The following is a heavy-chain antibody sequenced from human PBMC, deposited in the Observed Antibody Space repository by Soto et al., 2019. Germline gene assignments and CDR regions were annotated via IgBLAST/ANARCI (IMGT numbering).Heavy chain of an antibody. CDR1: GFTFSDYY. CDR2: ISSSGSTI. Sequence: VGSLRLSWAASGFTFSDYYMSWIRQAPGKGLEWVSYISSSGSTIYYADSVKGRFTISRDNAKNSLYLQMNSLRAEDTAVYYCARVRAQWELPGVFDYWGQGTLVTVSS. CDR3: ARVRAQWELPGVFDY. V-gene: IGHV3-11*01. D-gene: IGHD1-26*01. J-gene: IGHJ4*02.